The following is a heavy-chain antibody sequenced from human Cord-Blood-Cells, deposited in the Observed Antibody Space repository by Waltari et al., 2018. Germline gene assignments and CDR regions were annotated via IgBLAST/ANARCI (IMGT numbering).Heavy chain of an antibody. V-gene: IGHV4-34*01. Sequence: QVQLQQWGAGLLKPSETLSLTCAVYGGSFSGYYWSWIRQPPGKGLEWIGEINNSGSTNYNPSLKSRVTISVDTSKNQFSLKLSSVTAADTAVYYCARGGNVVVPAAIEEIDYWGQGTLVTVSS. CDR2: INNSGST. J-gene: IGHJ4*02. D-gene: IGHD2-2*01. CDR3: ARGGNVVVPAAIEEIDY. CDR1: GGSFSGYY.